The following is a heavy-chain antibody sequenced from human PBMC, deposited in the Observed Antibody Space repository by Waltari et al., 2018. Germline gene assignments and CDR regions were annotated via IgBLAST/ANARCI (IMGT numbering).Heavy chain of an antibody. CDR3: AKGTRVVLRYFDWLSPVDY. D-gene: IGHD3-9*01. Sequence: DLGAVISYDGSNKYYADSVKGRFTISRDNSKNTLYLQMNSLRAEDTAVYYCAKGTRVVLRYFDWLSPVDYWGQGTLVTVSS. CDR2: ISYDGSNK. J-gene: IGHJ4*02. V-gene: IGHV3-30*18.